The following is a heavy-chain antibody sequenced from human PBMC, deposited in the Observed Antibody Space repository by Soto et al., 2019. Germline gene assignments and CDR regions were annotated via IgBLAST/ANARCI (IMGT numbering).Heavy chain of an antibody. V-gene: IGHV1-69*13. J-gene: IGHJ4*02. D-gene: IGHD2-15*01. CDR1: RGTFSTYT. CDR3: ARVRGGNGYYFDS. Sequence: EASVKVSCKASRGTFSTYTVGWLRQAPGQGLEWLGGIIPIFGTTNYAQKFQGRVTMTAVASTSTAYMELTSLTCEYMAIYYCARVRGGNGYYFDSWGQGALVTVSS. CDR2: IIPIFGTT.